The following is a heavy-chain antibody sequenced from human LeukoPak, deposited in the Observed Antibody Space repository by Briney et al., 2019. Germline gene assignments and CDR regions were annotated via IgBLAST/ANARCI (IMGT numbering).Heavy chain of an antibody. D-gene: IGHD3-16*01. CDR1: GGSFSGYY. CDR2: INHSGST. V-gene: IGHV4-34*01. Sequence: PSETLSLTCAVYGGSFSGYYWSWIRQPPGKGLKWIGEINHSGSTNYNPSLKSRVTISVDTSKNQFSLKLSSVTAADTAVYYCARGAKMYYDYVWGSSQPRLDYWGQGTLVTFSS. J-gene: IGHJ4*02. CDR3: ARGAKMYYDYVWGSSQPRLDY.